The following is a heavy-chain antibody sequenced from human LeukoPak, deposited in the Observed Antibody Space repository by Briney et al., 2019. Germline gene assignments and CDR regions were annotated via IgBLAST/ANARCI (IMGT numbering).Heavy chain of an antibody. CDR3: ARGGYRAWHFDL. CDR2: INTDGSTT. V-gene: IGHV3-74*01. J-gene: IGHJ2*01. Sequence: PGGSLRLSCAASGFTFSSYWIHWVRQAPGKGLVWVSRINTDGSTTNYADSVKGRFTISRDNAKNTLYLQMNSLRAEDTAVYYCARGGYRAWHFDLWGRGTLVTVSS. D-gene: IGHD1-1*01. CDR1: GFTFSSYW.